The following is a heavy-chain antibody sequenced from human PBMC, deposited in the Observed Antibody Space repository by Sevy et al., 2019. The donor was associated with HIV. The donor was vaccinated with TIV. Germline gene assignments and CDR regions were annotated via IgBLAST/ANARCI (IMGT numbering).Heavy chain of an antibody. D-gene: IGHD1-26*01. J-gene: IGHJ4*02. CDR3: TRGVTKLIWGGYYFDY. CDR2: IIPMFRTT. V-gene: IGHV1-69*13. CDR1: GVTFNSYA. Sequence: ATVKVSCKASGVTFNSYAFHWVGQAPGQGLEWMGGIIPMFRTTDYSQQFQGRVTISAEESTSTVYMEQSSLRSEVTPVYYCTRGVTKLIWGGYYFDYWGQGTQVLVSS.